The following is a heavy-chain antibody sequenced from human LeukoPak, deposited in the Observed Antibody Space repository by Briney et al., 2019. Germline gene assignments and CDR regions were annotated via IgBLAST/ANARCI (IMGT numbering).Heavy chain of an antibody. D-gene: IGHD3-10*01. CDR3: ATDRVYYYGSGSYYRLFDY. CDR1: GHTLSDLS. Sequence: ASVKVSCKVSGHTLSDLSMHWVRQAPGKGLEWMGGFDREDGERLYAQKFQGRVTMTEDTSTDTAYMELSSLRSEDTAVYYCATDRVYYYGSGSYYRLFDYWGQGTLVTVSS. V-gene: IGHV1-24*01. CDR2: FDREDGER. J-gene: IGHJ4*02.